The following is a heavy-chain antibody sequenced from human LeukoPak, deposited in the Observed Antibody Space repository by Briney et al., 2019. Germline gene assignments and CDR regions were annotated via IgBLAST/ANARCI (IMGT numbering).Heavy chain of an antibody. CDR2: ISIDGGRT. V-gene: IGHV3-23*01. CDR1: GFTFSSYA. CDR3: ARKGIGSSRYQNMDV. D-gene: IGHD6-25*01. J-gene: IGHJ6*03. Sequence: GGSLRLSCAASGFTFSSYAMSWVRQAPGKGPEWFSTISIDGGRTYYADSVKGRFTVSRDTSKNTLYLQMNSLRAEDTAVYYCARKGIGSSRYQNMDVWGKGITVTVSS.